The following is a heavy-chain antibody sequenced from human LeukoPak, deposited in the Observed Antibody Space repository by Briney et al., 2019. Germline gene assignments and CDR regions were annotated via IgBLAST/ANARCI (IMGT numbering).Heavy chain of an antibody. CDR1: GFTFSDYY. CDR2: ISSSGSTI. CDR3: ARDYMDIVVVPAARDYYYGMDV. J-gene: IGHJ6*02. Sequence: PGGSLRLSCAASGFTFSDYYMSWIRQAPGKGLEWVSYISSSGSTIYYADSVKGRFTISRDNAKNSLYLQMNSLRAEDTAVYYCARDYMDIVVVPAARDYYYGMDVWGQGTTVTVSS. D-gene: IGHD2-2*03. V-gene: IGHV3-11*01.